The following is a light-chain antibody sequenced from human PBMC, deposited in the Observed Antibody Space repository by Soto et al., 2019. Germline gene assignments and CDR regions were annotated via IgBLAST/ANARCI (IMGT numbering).Light chain of an antibody. CDR2: DAS. CDR1: QSISSW. CDR3: QQYNSYWT. Sequence: DIQMTQSASTLSASVGDRVTITCRASQSISSWLAWYQQKPGKAPKLLIYDASSLESGVPSRFSGSGSGTEFTLTISSVQPDDFANYYCQQYNSYWTYGQGTKVEIK. J-gene: IGKJ1*01. V-gene: IGKV1-5*01.